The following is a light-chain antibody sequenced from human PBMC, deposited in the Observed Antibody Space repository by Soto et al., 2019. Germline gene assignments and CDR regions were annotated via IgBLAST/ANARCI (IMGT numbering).Light chain of an antibody. J-gene: IGLJ2*01. CDR1: SSDVGGYNY. V-gene: IGLV2-14*01. CDR3: SSYTSSSTADVV. CDR2: DVS. Sequence: QSVLTQPASVSGSPGQSITISCTGTSSDVGGYNYVYWYQQHPGKAPKLMIYDVSNRPSGVSNRFSGSKSGNTASLTISGLQAEDEADYYCSSYTSSSTADVVFGGGTKLTVL.